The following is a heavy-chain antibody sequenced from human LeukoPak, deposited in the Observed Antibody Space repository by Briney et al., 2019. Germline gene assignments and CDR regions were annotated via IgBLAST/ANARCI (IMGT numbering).Heavy chain of an antibody. CDR3: ARDSGIAEAIDY. CDR1: GGSTSIGNYY. CDR2: IYYSGTT. D-gene: IGHD6-13*01. V-gene: IGHV4-30-4*08. Sequence: SETLSLTCTVSGGSTSIGNYYGSCIRQPPRKGLEWIGYIYYSGTTYYNPSLTSRVDISVATSKNHFSLKLSAVTAADTAVYYCARDSGIAEAIDYWGQGTLVTVSS. J-gene: IGHJ4*02.